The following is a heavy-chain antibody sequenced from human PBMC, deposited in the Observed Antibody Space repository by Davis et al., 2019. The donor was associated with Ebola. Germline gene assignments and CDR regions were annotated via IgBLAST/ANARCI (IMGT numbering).Heavy chain of an antibody. CDR3: AREGDSSSALYYYYGMDV. J-gene: IGHJ6*02. CDR1: GFTFSSYG. Sequence: GGSLRLSCAASGFTFSSYGMHWVRQAPGKGLEWVAVISHDGSNKFYADSVKGRFTVSRDNSKNTLYLQMNSLRAEDTAVYYCAREGDSSSALYYYYGMDVWGQGTTVTVSS. CDR2: ISHDGSNK. V-gene: IGHV3-30*03. D-gene: IGHD6-6*01.